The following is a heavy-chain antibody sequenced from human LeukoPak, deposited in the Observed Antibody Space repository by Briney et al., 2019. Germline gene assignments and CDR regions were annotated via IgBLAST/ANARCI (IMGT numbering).Heavy chain of an antibody. V-gene: IGHV3-21*01. CDR2: ISSSSSYI. CDR3: AREETGYRYYYGMDV. J-gene: IGHJ6*02. D-gene: IGHD3-9*01. CDR1: GFSFSSYS. Sequence: PGGSLRLSCAASGFSFSSYSMNWVRQAPGKGLEWVSSISSSSSYIYYADSVKGRFTISRDNAKNSLYLQMNSLRAEDTAVYYCAREETGYRYYYGMDVWGQGTTVTVSS.